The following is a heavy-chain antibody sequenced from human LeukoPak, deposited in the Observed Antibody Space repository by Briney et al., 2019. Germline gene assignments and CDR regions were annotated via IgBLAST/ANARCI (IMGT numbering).Heavy chain of an antibody. D-gene: IGHD3-22*01. CDR3: ASRYYYDSSGYYSSVRID. V-gene: IGHV3-23*01. CDR2: ISGGGGST. Sequence: PGGSLRLSCAASGFTFSSYAMSWVRQAPGKGLEWVSAISGGGGSTYYADSVKGRFTISRDNSKNTLYLQMNSLRAEDTAVYYCASRYYYDSSGYYSSVRIDWGQGTLVTVSS. J-gene: IGHJ4*02. CDR1: GFTFSSYA.